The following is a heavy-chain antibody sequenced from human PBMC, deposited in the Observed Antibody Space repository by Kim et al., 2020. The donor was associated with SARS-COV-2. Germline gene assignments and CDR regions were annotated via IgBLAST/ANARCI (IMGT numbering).Heavy chain of an antibody. CDR2: IAAGGGST. CDR3: AASLGALYSFNY. V-gene: IGHV3-23*01. Sequence: GGSLRLSCAASGFTFSSFAMTWVRQRPGRGLEWVSHIAAGGGSTYTPAVKGRATISRDNSKRTVYLSLDDMGPKDTAFYYCAASLGALYSFNYWGQGAL. J-gene: IGHJ4*02. D-gene: IGHD3-16*01. CDR1: GFTFSSFA.